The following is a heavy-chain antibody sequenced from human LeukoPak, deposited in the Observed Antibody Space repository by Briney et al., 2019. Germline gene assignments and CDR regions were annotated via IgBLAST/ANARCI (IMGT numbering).Heavy chain of an antibody. V-gene: IGHV1-18*01. CDR3: ARDQDPGAFDI. CDR1: SYTLTNYG. J-gene: IGHJ3*02. Sequence: ASVKVSCKASSYTLTNYGISWVRQAPGQGLEWMGWISAYNGNTNYAQNLQGRVTMTTDTSTNTAYMELRSQRSDDTAVYYCARDQDPGAFDIWGQGTMVTVSS. CDR2: ISAYNGNT.